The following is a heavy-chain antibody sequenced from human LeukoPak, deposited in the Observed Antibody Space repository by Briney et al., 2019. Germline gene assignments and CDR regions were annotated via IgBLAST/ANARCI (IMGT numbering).Heavy chain of an antibody. J-gene: IGHJ4*02. Sequence: GGSLRLSCAASGFTFRSYSMNWVRQAPGKGLEWVSTISSTSTYIYYADSVKGRFTISRDNSRNSLYLQMNSLRAEDTAVYYCARQLWFDYWGQGTLVTVSS. V-gene: IGHV3-21*01. D-gene: IGHD5-18*01. CDR3: ARQLWFDY. CDR1: GFTFRSYS. CDR2: ISSTSTYI.